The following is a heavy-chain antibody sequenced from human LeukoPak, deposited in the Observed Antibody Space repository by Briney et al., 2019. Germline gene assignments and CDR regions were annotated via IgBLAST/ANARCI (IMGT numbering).Heavy chain of an antibody. J-gene: IGHJ6*03. D-gene: IGHD6-19*01. Sequence: PSETLPLTCAVYGGSFSGYCWSWIRQPPGKGLEWIGEINHSGSTNYNPSLKSRVTISVDTSKNQFPLKLSSVTAADTAVYYCARYVGSAGHYPYYYYYYMDVWGKGTTVTVSS. CDR3: ARYVGSAGHYPYYYYYYMDV. CDR1: GGSFSGYC. CDR2: INHSGST. V-gene: IGHV4-34*01.